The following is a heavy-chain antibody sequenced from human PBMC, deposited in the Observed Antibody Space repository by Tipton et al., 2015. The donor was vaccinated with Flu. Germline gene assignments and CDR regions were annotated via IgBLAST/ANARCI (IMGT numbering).Heavy chain of an antibody. J-gene: IGHJ4*02. CDR2: IRPDGVDK. Sequence: GSLRLSCAASGFIVSASWMSWVRQARGKGLEWVAHIRPDGVDKYYVDSVKGRVAISRDNAKSSLFLEMNSLRVEDTALYYCVAWDDSGTHWGQGTLVTVSS. D-gene: IGHD1-1*01. CDR1: GFIVSASW. CDR3: VAWDDSGTH. V-gene: IGHV3-7*01.